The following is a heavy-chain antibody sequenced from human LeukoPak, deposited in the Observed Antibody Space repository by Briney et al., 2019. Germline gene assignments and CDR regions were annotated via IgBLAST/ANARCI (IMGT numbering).Heavy chain of an antibody. D-gene: IGHD4-17*01. CDR3: ARGDYASFDAFDI. V-gene: IGHV4-30-2*01. Sequence: SETLSLTCAVSGGSISSGGYSWSWIRQPPGKGLEWIGYIYHSGSTYYNPSLKSRVTISVDTSKNQFSLKLSSVTAADTAVYYCARGDYASFDAFDIWGQGTMVTVSS. CDR2: IYHSGST. J-gene: IGHJ3*02. CDR1: GGSISSGGYS.